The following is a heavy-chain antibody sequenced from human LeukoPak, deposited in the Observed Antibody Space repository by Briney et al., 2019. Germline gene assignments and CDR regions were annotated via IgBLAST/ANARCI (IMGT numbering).Heavy chain of an antibody. CDR1: GYTYTSYA. J-gene: IGHJ5*02. Sequence: GASVKVSCKASGYTYTSYAMHWVRQAPGQRLEWLGWINAGNGNTKYSQKFQGRVTITRDTSASTAYMELSSLRSEDTAVYYCARDRDYGDYSNWFDPWGQGTLVTVSS. CDR3: ARDRDYGDYSNWFDP. D-gene: IGHD4-17*01. CDR2: INAGNGNT. V-gene: IGHV1-3*01.